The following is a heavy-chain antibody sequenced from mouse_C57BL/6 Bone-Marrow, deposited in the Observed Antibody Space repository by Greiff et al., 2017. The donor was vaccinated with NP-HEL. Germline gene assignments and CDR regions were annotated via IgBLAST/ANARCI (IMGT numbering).Heavy chain of an antibody. J-gene: IGHJ3*01. D-gene: IGHD2-5*01. CDR1: GFNIKDDY. V-gene: IGHV14-4*01. CDR2: IDPENGDT. Sequence: VHVKQSGAELVRPGASVKLSCTASGFNIKDDYMHWVKQRPEQGLEWIGWIDPENGDTEYASKFQGKATITADTSSNTAYLQLSSLTSEDTAVYYCTAYYSNPGAYWGQGTLVTVSA. CDR3: TAYYSNPGAY.